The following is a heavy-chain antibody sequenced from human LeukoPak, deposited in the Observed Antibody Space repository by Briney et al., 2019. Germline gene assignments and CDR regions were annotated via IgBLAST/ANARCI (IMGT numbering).Heavy chain of an antibody. V-gene: IGHV3-30*18. CDR3: AKDIVVVPAVIDYYYYYGMDV. J-gene: IGHJ6*02. D-gene: IGHD2-2*01. Sequence: GGSLRLSCAVSGFTFSTYGMHWVRQAPGKGLEWVAVISYDGSNKYYADSVKGRSTISRDNSKNTLNLQMNSLRAEDTAVYYCAKDIVVVPAVIDYYYYYGMDVWGQGTTVTVSS. CDR2: ISYDGSNK. CDR1: GFTFSTYG.